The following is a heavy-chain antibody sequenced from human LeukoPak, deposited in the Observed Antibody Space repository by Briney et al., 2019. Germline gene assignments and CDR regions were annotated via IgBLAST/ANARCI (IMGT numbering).Heavy chain of an antibody. CDR1: GGSISSYY. J-gene: IGHJ3*02. D-gene: IGHD6-13*01. CDR3: ARRGTRGIAAAGPGAFDI. CDR2: IYYSGST. Sequence: SETLSLTCTVSGGSISSYYWSWIRQPPGKGLEWIGYIYYSGSTNYNPSLKSRVTISVDTSKNQFSLKLSSVTAADTAVYYCARRGTRGIAAAGPGAFDIWGQGTMVTVSS. V-gene: IGHV4-59*01.